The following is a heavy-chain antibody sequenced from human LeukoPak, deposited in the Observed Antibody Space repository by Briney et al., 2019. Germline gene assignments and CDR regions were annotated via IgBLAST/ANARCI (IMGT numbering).Heavy chain of an antibody. CDR3: ARDRLWFGDGSPFDY. V-gene: IGHV3-30*04. D-gene: IGHD3-10*01. Sequence: GGSLRLSCAASGFPFGDFAMYWVRQSPDKGLEWVASILYDGSNDNYAASVKGRFTISRDNSKSILYLQMDSLRAEDTAVYYCARDRLWFGDGSPFDYWGQGTLVAVSS. J-gene: IGHJ4*02. CDR1: GFPFGDFA. CDR2: ILYDGSND.